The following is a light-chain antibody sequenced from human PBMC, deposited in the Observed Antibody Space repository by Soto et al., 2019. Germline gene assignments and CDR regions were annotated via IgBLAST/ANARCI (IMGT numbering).Light chain of an antibody. Sequence: QSALAQASSVSGCPGQSITISCTGTSTDVGGYNYVSWYQHHPGKGPKLIIYEVSNRPSGVSDRFSGSKSGNKASLIISNLEAEDESDYYCGSYTSTDTPFVFGTGTKVTVL. CDR2: EVS. V-gene: IGLV2-14*01. J-gene: IGLJ1*01. CDR3: GSYTSTDTPFV. CDR1: STDVGGYNY.